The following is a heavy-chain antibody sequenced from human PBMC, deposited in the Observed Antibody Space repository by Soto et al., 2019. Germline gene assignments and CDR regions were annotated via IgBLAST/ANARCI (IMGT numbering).Heavy chain of an antibody. CDR3: AREDSSSSLDY. Sequence: QVQLLQSGAELKRAGSSVRVSCTASGGSFNSYTVSWVRQAPGQGLEWMGRIIPYLGISNYAEKFWGRVIISANRSTSTAYMDLSGLTSEDTALYFCAREDSSSSLDYWGQGSLVTVSS. V-gene: IGHV1-69*08. CDR2: IIPYLGIS. CDR1: GGSFNSYT. J-gene: IGHJ4*02. D-gene: IGHD2-2*01.